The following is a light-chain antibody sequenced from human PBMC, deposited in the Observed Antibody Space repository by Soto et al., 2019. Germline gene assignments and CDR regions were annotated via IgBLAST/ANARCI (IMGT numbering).Light chain of an antibody. CDR2: EVS. CDR1: SSDVGGYNY. J-gene: IGLJ1*01. CDR3: SSYTSSSPLV. Sequence: QSVLTQPASVSGSPGRSITISCTGTSSDVGGYNYVSWYQQHPGKAPKLMIYEVSNRPSGVSNRFSGSKSGNTASLTISGLQAEDEADYYCSSYTSSSPLVFGTGTKVTVL. V-gene: IGLV2-14*01.